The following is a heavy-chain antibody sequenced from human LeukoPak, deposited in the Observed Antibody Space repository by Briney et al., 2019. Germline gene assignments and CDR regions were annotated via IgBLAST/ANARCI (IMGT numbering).Heavy chain of an antibody. D-gene: IGHD4-17*01. J-gene: IGHJ5*02. CDR3: ARDDSGDSVWLTYNWFDP. CDR2: INAGNGNT. Sequence: GASVKVSCKASGYTFASYPMHWVRQVPGQRLEWMGWINAGNGNTRYSQKFQGRVTITRDTSESTAYMELSSLRSEDTAVYYCARDDSGDSVWLTYNWFDPWGQGTLVTVSS. CDR1: GYTFASYP. V-gene: IGHV1-3*01.